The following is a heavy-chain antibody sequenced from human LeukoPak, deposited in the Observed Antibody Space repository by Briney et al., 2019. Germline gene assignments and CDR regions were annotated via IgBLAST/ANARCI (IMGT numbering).Heavy chain of an antibody. J-gene: IGHJ4*02. CDR3: AKVSMSQGYYFDY. V-gene: IGHV3-21*01. CDR2: ISSSSSYI. Sequence: RGSLRLSCAASGFTFSSYSMNWVRQAPGKGLEWVSSISSSSSYIYYADSVKGRFTISRDNAKNSLYLQMNSLRAEDTAVYYCAKVSMSQGYYFDYWGQGTLVTVSS. D-gene: IGHD5/OR15-5a*01. CDR1: GFTFSSYS.